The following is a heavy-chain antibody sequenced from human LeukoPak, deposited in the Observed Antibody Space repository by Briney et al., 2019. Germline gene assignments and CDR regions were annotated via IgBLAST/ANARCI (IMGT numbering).Heavy chain of an antibody. D-gene: IGHD1-26*01. J-gene: IGHJ4*02. V-gene: IGHV3-30*03. CDR2: ISYDGSNK. CDR3: ARDRTSGSYAEYFDY. Sequence: GGSLRLSCAASGFTFSSYWMHWVRQAPGKGLEWVAVISYDGSNKYYADSVKGRFTISRDNSKNTLYLQMNSLRAEDTAVYYCARDRTSGSYAEYFDYWGQGTLVTVSS. CDR1: GFTFSSYW.